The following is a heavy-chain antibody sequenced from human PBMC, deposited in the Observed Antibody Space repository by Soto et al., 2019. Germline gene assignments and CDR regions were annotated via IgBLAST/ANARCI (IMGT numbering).Heavy chain of an antibody. V-gene: IGHV3-23*01. CDR3: AKGGPMGSSSYYYYGMDV. CDR2: ISGSGGST. D-gene: IGHD6-6*01. J-gene: IGHJ6*02. Sequence: GGSLRLSCAASGFTFSSYAMSWVRQAPGKGLEWVSAISGSGGSTYYADSVKGRFTISRDNSKNTLYLQMNSLRAEDTAVYYCAKGGPMGSSSYYYYGMDVWGQGTTVTVYS. CDR1: GFTFSSYA.